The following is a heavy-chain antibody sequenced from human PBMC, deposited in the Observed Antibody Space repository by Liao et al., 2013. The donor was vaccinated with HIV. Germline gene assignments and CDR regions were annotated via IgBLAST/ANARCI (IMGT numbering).Heavy chain of an antibody. Sequence: QVQLQQWGAGRLKPSETLSLSCAVYGGSSGNYFWTWIRLPPGKGLEWVGEVNQSGATKYNPSLKSRVTISADTTKNQFSLKLSAVTAADTAVYYCATSSSYYGSSAYYVFWGQGTQVTVSS. CDR1: GGSSGNYF. CDR3: ATSSSYYGSSAYYVF. D-gene: IGHD3-22*01. V-gene: IGHV4-34*01. J-gene: IGHJ4*02. CDR2: VNQSGAT.